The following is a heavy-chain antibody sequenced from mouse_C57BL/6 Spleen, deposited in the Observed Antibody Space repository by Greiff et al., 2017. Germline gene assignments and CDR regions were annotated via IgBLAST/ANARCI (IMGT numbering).Heavy chain of an antibody. CDR1: GYTFTSSW. J-gene: IGHJ4*01. V-gene: IGHV1-64*01. CDR3: ARGRGDYYAMDY. CDR2: IHPNGGST. Sequence: QVQLQQPGAELVKPGASVKFSCKASGYTFTSSWMHWVKQRPGQGLEWIGMIHPNGGSTNYNEKFKSKATLTVDKSSSTAYMQLSSLTSEDAAVYYCARGRGDYYAMDYWGQGTSVTVSS.